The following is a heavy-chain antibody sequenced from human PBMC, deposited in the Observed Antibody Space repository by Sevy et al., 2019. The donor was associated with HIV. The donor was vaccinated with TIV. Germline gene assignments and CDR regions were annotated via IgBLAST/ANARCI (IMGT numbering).Heavy chain of an antibody. Sequence: SETLSLTCTVSSGSISSYYWSWIRQPPGKGLEYIGYIHSSGTTNYNPSLKSRVTISVDTSKNQFSLNLSSVTAADTAVYYCTRAPPVRSGDDSLNWFDPWGQRTLVTISS. J-gene: IGHJ5*02. CDR3: TRAPPVRSGDDSLNWFDP. D-gene: IGHD5-12*01. V-gene: IGHV4-59*01. CDR2: IHSSGTT. CDR1: SGSISSYY.